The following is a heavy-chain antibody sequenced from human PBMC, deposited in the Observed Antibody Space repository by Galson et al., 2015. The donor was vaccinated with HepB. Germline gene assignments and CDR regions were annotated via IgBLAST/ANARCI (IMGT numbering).Heavy chain of an antibody. D-gene: IGHD3-10*01. V-gene: IGHV3-33*01. J-gene: IGHJ4*02. Sequence: SLRLSCAASGFTFSSYGMHWVRQAPGKGLEWVAVIWYDGSNKYYADSVKGRFTISRDNSKNTLYLQMNSLRAEDTAVYYCAREGFIWVRGVITYYFDYWGQGTLVTVSS. CDR3: AREGFIWVRGVITYYFDY. CDR2: IWYDGSNK. CDR1: GFTFSSYG.